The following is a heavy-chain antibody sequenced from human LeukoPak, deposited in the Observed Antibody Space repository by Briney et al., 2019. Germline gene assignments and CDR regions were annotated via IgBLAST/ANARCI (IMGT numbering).Heavy chain of an antibody. CDR3: ARLYSTGWYGGPDY. Sequence: GGSLRLSCEASGCTFSTYSMNWVRQAPGKGLKWVSSISSSSSYIYYVDSVKGRFTISRDNAKNSLYLQMSSLRAEDTAVYYCARLYSTGWYGGPDYWGQGTLVAVSS. CDR2: ISSSSSYI. V-gene: IGHV3-21*01. J-gene: IGHJ4*02. D-gene: IGHD6-19*01. CDR1: GCTFSTYS.